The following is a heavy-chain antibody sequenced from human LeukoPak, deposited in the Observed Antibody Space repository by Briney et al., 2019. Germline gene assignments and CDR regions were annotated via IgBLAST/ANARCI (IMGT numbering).Heavy chain of an antibody. CDR3: ASASGYSYGYGAFDI. CDR1: GFTFNNYW. J-gene: IGHJ3*02. Sequence: PGGSLRLSCEASGFTFNNYWMSWVRQAPGKGLEWVANIRYDGSEKYYVDSVKGRFTISRDNAKNSMYLQMNSLRAEDTAVYYCASASGYSYGYGAFDIWGQGTMVTVSS. V-gene: IGHV3-7*01. CDR2: IRYDGSEK. D-gene: IGHD5-18*01.